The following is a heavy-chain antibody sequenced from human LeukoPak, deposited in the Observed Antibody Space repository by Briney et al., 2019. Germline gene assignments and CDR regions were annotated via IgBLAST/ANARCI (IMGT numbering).Heavy chain of an antibody. CDR1: GLTFDDYA. CDR3: AKGPGGDY. Sequence: AGGSLRLSCAASGLTFDDYAMHWVRQAPGKGLEWVSGISWNSGSIGYADSVKGRFTISRDNAKNSLYLQMNSLRAEDTALYYCAKGPGGDYWGQGTLVTVSS. J-gene: IGHJ4*02. V-gene: IGHV3-9*01. CDR2: ISWNSGSI.